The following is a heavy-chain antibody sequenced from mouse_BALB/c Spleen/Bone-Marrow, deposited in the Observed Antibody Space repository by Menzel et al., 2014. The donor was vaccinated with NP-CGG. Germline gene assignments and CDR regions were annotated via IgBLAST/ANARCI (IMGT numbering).Heavy chain of an antibody. CDR1: GYTFTNYW. D-gene: IGHD2-1*01. CDR2: INPSTGNT. Sequence: VQLQQSGAELAKPGASVKMSCKASGYTFTNYWMHWVKQRPGQGLEWIGYINPSTGNTEYDQKFKDKATLTADKSSNTAFMQLSSLTSEDSAVYFCARGNYEAMDYWGQGTSVTVSS. V-gene: IGHV1-7*01. J-gene: IGHJ4*01. CDR3: ARGNYEAMDY.